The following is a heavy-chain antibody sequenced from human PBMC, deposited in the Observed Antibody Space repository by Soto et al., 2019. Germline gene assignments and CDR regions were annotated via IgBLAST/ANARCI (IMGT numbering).Heavy chain of an antibody. J-gene: IGHJ6*02. D-gene: IGHD1-26*01. Sequence: QVQLVESGGGVVQPGRSLRLSCAASGFTFSSYGMHWVRQAPGKGLEWVAVISYDGSNKYYADSVKGRFTISRDNSKNTLYLQMNSLRSDDTAVYYCAKGGVGATSDYYYGMDVWGQGTTVTVSS. V-gene: IGHV3-30*18. CDR1: GFTFSSYG. CDR3: AKGGVGATSDYYYGMDV. CDR2: ISYDGSNK.